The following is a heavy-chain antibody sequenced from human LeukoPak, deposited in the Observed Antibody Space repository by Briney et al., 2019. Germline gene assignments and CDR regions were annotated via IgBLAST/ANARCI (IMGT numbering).Heavy chain of an antibody. Sequence: SVTVSCKASGGTFSSYAISWVRQAPGEGVEWMAGIIPIFGTANSAQTFQGRVTITTHESTSTAYMELSSLRSEDTAVYYCARGGDYGDPWDYWGQGTLVTVSS. CDR1: GGTFSSYA. D-gene: IGHD4-17*01. J-gene: IGHJ4*02. CDR3: ARGGDYGDPWDY. CDR2: IIPIFGTA. V-gene: IGHV1-69*05.